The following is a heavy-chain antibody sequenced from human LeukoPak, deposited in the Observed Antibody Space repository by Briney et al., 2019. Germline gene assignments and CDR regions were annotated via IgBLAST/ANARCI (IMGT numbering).Heavy chain of an antibody. J-gene: IGHJ6*02. CDR1: GFTFSSYA. CDR3: AGLSGYCSGGSCYRDYYGMDV. CDR2: ISSSGSTI. V-gene: IGHV3-48*04. Sequence: GGSLRLSCAASGFTFSSYAMSWVRQAPGKGLEWVSYISSSGSTIYYADSVKGRFTISRDNAKNSLYLQMNSLRAEDTAVYYCAGLSGYCSGGSCYRDYYGMDVWGQGTTVTVSS. D-gene: IGHD2-15*01.